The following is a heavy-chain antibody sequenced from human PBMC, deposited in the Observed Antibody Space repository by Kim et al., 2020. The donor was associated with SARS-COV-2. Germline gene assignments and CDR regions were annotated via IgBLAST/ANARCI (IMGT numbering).Heavy chain of an antibody. V-gene: IGHV3-74*01. CDR1: GFTFSSYW. CDR3: ARVSSPDLIAVASDGDAFDI. J-gene: IGHJ3*02. Sequence: GGSLRLSCAASGFTFSSYWMHWVRQTPGKGLVWVSRINSDGSSTSYADSVKGRFTISRDNAKNTLYLQMNSLRAEDTAVYYCARVSSPDLIAVASDGDAFDIWGQGTMVTVSS. D-gene: IGHD6-19*01. CDR2: INSDGSST.